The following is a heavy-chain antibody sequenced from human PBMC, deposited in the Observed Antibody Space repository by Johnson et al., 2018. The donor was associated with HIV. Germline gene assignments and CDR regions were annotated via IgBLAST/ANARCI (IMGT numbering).Heavy chain of an antibody. J-gene: IGHJ3*02. Sequence: QVQLVESGGGVVQPGRSLRLSCAASGFTFSSYGMHWVRQAPGKGLEWGSVISYDGSNKNYADSVKGRFTISRDTSKNTLYLQMTSLRAEDTAVYYCARSYPGSASVYRDAFDIWGQGIMVTVSS. CDR3: ARSYPGSASVYRDAFDI. D-gene: IGHD4-11*01. CDR2: ISYDGSNK. CDR1: GFTFSSYG. V-gene: IGHV3-30*03.